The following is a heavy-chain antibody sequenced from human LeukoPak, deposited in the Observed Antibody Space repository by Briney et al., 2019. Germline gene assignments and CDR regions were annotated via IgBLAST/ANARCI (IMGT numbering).Heavy chain of an antibody. CDR3: AKNPGTAVTPYSHYMEV. Sequence: PGGSLRHLCAASGFTFSSYAVSWVRQAPGKGLEWVSGISGSGVNTYYADSVKGRFTISRDNSKNTLYLQMTSLRAEDTAIYYCAKNPGTAVTPYSHYMEVWGKRTTVTVSS. CDR2: ISGSGVNT. V-gene: IGHV3-23*01. CDR1: GFTFSSYA. J-gene: IGHJ6*03. D-gene: IGHD4-17*01.